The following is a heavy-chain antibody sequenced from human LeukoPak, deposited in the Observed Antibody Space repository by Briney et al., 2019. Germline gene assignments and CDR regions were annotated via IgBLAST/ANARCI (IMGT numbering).Heavy chain of an antibody. CDR3: ARNFWIAAAGLEGYFQH. J-gene: IGHJ1*01. CDR1: GFTFSTYA. Sequence: GGSLRLSCAASGFTFSTYAMHWVRQTPGKGLEWVALISYDGSKKHFADSVKGRFTISRDNPKNTLYLQMNSLRAEDTAVYYCARNFWIAAAGLEGYFQHWGQGTLVTVSS. CDR2: ISYDGSKK. V-gene: IGHV3-30*04. D-gene: IGHD6-13*01.